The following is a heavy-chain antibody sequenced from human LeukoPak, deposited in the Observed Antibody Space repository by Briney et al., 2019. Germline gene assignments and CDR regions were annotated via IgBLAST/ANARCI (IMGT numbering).Heavy chain of an antibody. CDR1: GFTFRNYD. CDR2: ISGSGGST. V-gene: IGHV3-23*01. Sequence: GGSLRLSCTASGFTFRNYDMSCVRQAPGKGLEWVSAISGSGGSTYYADSVKGRFTISRDNSKNTLYLQMNSLRAEDTAVYYCAKNKVAPLSFSWVDPRGQGTLVTVSS. D-gene: IGHD5-12*01. J-gene: IGHJ5*02. CDR3: AKNKVAPLSFSWVDP.